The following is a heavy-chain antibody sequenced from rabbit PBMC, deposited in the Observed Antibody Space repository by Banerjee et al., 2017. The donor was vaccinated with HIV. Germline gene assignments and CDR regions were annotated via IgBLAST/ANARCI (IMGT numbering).Heavy chain of an antibody. J-gene: IGHJ4*01. CDR2: IDPVFGST. CDR1: GFVFSSYY. Sequence: QLKESGGGLVQPGGSLKLSCKASGFVFSSYYMSWVRQAPGKGLEWIGYIDPVFGSTYYASWVNGRFTISSHNAQNTLYLQLNSLTAADTATYFCARGADNEYVTFFRLWGPGTLVTVS. V-gene: IGHV1S7*01. D-gene: IGHD4-1*01. CDR3: ARGADNEYVTFFRL.